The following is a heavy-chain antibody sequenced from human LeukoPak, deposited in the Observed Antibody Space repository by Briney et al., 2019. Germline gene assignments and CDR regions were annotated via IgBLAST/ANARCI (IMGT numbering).Heavy chain of an antibody. J-gene: IGHJ6*02. Sequence: SVXXSXXVSXXTXXELSXHXXRQAPGKGLEWMGGFDPEDGGTIYAQKFQGRVTMTEDTSTDTAYMELSSLRSEDTAVYYCATDYYDILTGYSGGMDVWGQGTTVTVSS. CDR1: XXTXXELS. CDR3: ATDYYDILTGYSGGMDV. D-gene: IGHD3-9*01. V-gene: IGHV1-24*01. CDR2: FDPEDGGT.